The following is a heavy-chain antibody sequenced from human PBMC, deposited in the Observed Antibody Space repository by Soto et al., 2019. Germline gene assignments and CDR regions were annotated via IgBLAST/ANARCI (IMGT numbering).Heavy chain of an antibody. CDR2: ISYDGSSK. D-gene: IGHD6-13*01. Sequence: QVQLVDSGGGVVQPGRSLRLSCAASGFTFSNYGMHWVRQAPGKGLEWVAVISYDGSSKYYADSVKGRFTISRDNSKNTLLLQMNRLRAEDTAVYYCAHAEAGSGFDYWGQGTLVTVSS. V-gene: IGHV3-30*03. J-gene: IGHJ4*02. CDR3: AHAEAGSGFDY. CDR1: GFTFSNYG.